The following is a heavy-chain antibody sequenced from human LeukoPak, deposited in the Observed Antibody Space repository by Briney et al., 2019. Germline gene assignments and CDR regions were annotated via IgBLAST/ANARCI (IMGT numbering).Heavy chain of an antibody. CDR3: AKDLGSVVTPPSPDY. CDR1: GFTFSSYS. D-gene: IGHD4-23*01. CDR2: ISSSSSYI. Sequence: GSLRLSCAASGFTFSSYSMNWVRQAPGKGLEWVSSISSSSSYIYYADSVKGRFTISRDNAKNSLYLQMNSLRAEDTAVYYCAKDLGSVVTPPSPDYWGQGTLITVSS. J-gene: IGHJ4*02. V-gene: IGHV3-21*01.